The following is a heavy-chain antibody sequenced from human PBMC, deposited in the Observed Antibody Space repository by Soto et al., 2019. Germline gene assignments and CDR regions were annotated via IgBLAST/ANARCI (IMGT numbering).Heavy chain of an antibody. Sequence: PSETLSLTCAVYGGSFSGYYWSWIRQPPGKGLEWIGEINHSGSTNYNPSLKSRVTISVDTSKNQFSLKLSSVTAADTAVYYCARRGYCSGGSCYPSLGDAFDIWGQGTMVTV. J-gene: IGHJ3*02. D-gene: IGHD2-15*01. V-gene: IGHV4-34*01. CDR1: GGSFSGYY. CDR3: ARRGYCSGGSCYPSLGDAFDI. CDR2: INHSGST.